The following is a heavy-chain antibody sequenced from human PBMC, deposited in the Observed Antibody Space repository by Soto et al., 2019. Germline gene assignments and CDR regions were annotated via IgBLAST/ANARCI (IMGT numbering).Heavy chain of an antibody. V-gene: IGHV4-34*01. Sequence: SETLSLTCAVNGGSFREYYWSWLRQPPGKGLEWIGEINQSGTTHYNPSLKRRINISIDTSKNQFSLNLTSVTAADTATYYCARDIVTVIGGEIYYYFGMDVWGQGTTVTVSS. CDR2: INQSGTT. CDR1: GGSFREYY. D-gene: IGHD3-10*01. J-gene: IGHJ6*02. CDR3: ARDIVTVIGGEIYYYFGMDV.